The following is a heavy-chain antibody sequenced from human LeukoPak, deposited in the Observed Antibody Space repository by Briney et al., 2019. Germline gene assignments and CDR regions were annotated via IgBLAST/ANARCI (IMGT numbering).Heavy chain of an antibody. CDR3: ARVHRRFSPNWFDP. J-gene: IGHJ5*02. V-gene: IGHV3-48*01. CDR1: GFTFSSYS. D-gene: IGHD2/OR15-2a*01. Sequence: HAGGSLRLSCAASGFTFSSYSMNWVRQAPGKGLEWVSYISSSSSTIYYADSVKGRFTISRDNAKNSLYLQMNSLRAEDTAVYYCARVHRRFSPNWFDPWGQGTLVTVSS. CDR2: ISSSSSTI.